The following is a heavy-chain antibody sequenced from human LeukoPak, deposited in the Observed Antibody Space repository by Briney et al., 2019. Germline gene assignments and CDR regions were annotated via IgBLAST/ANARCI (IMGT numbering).Heavy chain of an antibody. CDR2: INPIFGTA. Sequence: SVKVSCKASGGTFSSYAISWVRQAPGQGLEWMGGINPIFGTANYAQKFQGRVTISANESTSTAYMELSSLRSEDTAVYYCARPAAGYYYDSSGYHFDYWGQGTLVTVSS. CDR1: GGTFSSYA. V-gene: IGHV1-69*01. J-gene: IGHJ4*02. D-gene: IGHD3-22*01. CDR3: ARPAAGYYYDSSGYHFDY.